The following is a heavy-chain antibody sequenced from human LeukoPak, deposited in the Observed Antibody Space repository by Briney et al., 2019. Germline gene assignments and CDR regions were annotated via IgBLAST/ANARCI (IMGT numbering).Heavy chain of an antibody. Sequence: GGSLRLSCAASGFTFRNSAMSWVRQAPGKGLEWVSAISGTGVGTFYADSVKGRLTISRDNPKNTLYLQMNSLRAEDTAVYYCAKNNWNDMPFVDYWGQGTLVTVSS. CDR3: AKNNWNDMPFVDY. D-gene: IGHD1-20*01. V-gene: IGHV3-23*01. J-gene: IGHJ4*02. CDR2: ISGTGVGT. CDR1: GFTFRNSA.